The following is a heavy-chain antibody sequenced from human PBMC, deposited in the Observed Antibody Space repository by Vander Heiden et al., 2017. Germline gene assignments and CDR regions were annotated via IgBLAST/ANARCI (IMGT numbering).Heavy chain of an antibody. CDR3: ARGRIAVAGFYFDY. J-gene: IGHJ4*02. CDR1: GGLISSGGYY. CDR2: IYYSGST. V-gene: IGHV4-31*03. Sequence: QVQLQESGPGLVKPSQTLSLTCTFSGGLISSGGYYWSWIRQHPGKGLEWIGYIYYSGSTYYNPSLKSRVTISVDTSKNQFSLKLSSVTAADTAVYYCARGRIAVAGFYFDYWGQGTLVTVSS. D-gene: IGHD6-19*01.